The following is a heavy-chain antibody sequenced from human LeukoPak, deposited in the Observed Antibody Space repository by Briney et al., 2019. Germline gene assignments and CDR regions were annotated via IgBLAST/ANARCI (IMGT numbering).Heavy chain of an antibody. CDR2: ISGSGGYT. J-gene: IGHJ4*02. D-gene: IGHD5-24*01. CDR1: KFTFSTFS. Sequence: GGSLRLSCAASKFTFSTFSMSWVRQAPGRGLEWVSSISGSGGYTYYADSVKGRFTISRDNSKNTLFLQMNSLRAEDTAVYYCAKSGYNRFDYWGQGTLVTVSS. V-gene: IGHV3-23*01. CDR3: AKSGYNRFDY.